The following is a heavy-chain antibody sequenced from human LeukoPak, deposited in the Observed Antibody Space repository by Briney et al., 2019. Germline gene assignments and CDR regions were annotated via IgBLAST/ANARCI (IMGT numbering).Heavy chain of an antibody. CDR2: ISGSGGST. D-gene: IGHD5-12*01. J-gene: IGHJ4*02. CDR1: GFTFSSYA. V-gene: IGHV3-23*01. CDR3: AKAPYSGYDCFDY. Sequence: PGRSLRLSCAASGFTFSSYAMSWVRQAPGKGLEWVSAISGSGGSTYYADSVKGRFTISRDNSKNTLYLQMNSLRAEDTAVYYCAKAPYSGYDCFDYWGQGTLVTVSS.